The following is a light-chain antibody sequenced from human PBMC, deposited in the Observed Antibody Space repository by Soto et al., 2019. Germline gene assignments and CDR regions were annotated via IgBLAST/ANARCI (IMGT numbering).Light chain of an antibody. CDR3: MHALQIPIT. CDR1: XXXLYSNGYTY. CDR2: LGS. J-gene: IGKJ5*01. V-gene: IGKV2-28*01. Sequence: DIVVTQSPLSVPWTPVEPAXXXXXXXXXXLYSNGYTYLDWYLQKPGQSPQLLIYLGSSRASGVPDRFSGSGSGTDFTLKISRVEAEDVGIYYCMHALQIPITFGQGTRLEI.